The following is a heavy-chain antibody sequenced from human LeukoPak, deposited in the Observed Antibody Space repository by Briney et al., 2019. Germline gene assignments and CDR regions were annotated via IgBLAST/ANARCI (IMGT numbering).Heavy chain of an antibody. V-gene: IGHV4-34*01. D-gene: IGHD3-10*01. J-gene: IGHJ5*02. CDR2: INHSGST. Sequence: SETLPLICAVYGGSFSGYYWSWIRQPPGKGLEGIVGINHSGSTNYNPSLKSRVTISVDTSKNQFSLKLSSVTAADTAVYYCARTPYYYGSGSPHNWFDPWGQGTLVTVSS. CDR3: ARTPYYYGSGSPHNWFDP. CDR1: GGSFSGYY.